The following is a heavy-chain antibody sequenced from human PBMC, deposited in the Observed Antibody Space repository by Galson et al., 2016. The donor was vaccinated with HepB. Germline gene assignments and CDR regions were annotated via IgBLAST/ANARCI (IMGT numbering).Heavy chain of an antibody. V-gene: IGHV3-23*01. CDR3: AKDLLSDYVWGSYRFQD. CDR2: IGGSGDNT. J-gene: IGHJ4*02. CDR1: GFSFSTYA. D-gene: IGHD3-16*02. Sequence: LRLSCAVSGFSFSTYAMSWVRQAPGKGLVWVSTIGGSGDNTYYADSVKGRFTISRDNSMNTLYLQMNSLRAEDTAVYYCAKDLLSDYVWGSYRFQDWGQGAPVAVSS.